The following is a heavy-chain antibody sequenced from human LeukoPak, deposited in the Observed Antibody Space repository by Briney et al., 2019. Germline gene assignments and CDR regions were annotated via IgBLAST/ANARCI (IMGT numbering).Heavy chain of an antibody. V-gene: IGHV4-39*07. D-gene: IGHD5-12*01. Sequence: PSKTLSLTCTVSGDSITNNNCYWGWVRQPPGKGLEWIASIYYSGSTYYNPSLKSRVTISVDTSKNQFSLKLSSVTAADTAVYYCARNLYGGYTYYFDYWGQGTLVTVSS. J-gene: IGHJ4*02. CDR3: ARNLYGGYTYYFDY. CDR1: GDSITNNNCY. CDR2: IYYSGST.